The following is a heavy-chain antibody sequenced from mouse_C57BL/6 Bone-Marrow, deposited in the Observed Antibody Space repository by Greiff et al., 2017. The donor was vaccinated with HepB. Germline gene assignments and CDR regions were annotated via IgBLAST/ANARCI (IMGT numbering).Heavy chain of an antibody. CDR3: AREKGYYYGSSWYFDV. CDR2: INPNNGGT. V-gene: IGHV1-18*01. Sequence: EVKLMESGPELVKPGASVKIPCKASGYTFTDYNMDWVKQSHGKSLEWIGDINPNNGGTIYNQKFKGKATLTVDKSSSTAYMELRSLTSEDTAVYYCAREKGYYYGSSWYFDVWGTGTTVTVSS. D-gene: IGHD1-1*01. J-gene: IGHJ1*03. CDR1: GYTFTDYN.